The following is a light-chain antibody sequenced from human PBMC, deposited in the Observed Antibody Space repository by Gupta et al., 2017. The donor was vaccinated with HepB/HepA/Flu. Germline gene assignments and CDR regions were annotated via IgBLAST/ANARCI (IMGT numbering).Light chain of an antibody. J-gene: IGKJ5*01. CDR3: QQRSNWPIT. CDR2: DAS. CDR1: QRVSSD. Sequence: DIVLTQSPATLSLSPGERATLSCRASQRVSSDLAWYQQKPGQAPRLLIYDASNRATGIPARFSGSGSGTDFTLTISSLETEDFAVYYCQQRSNWPITFGQGTRLEIK. V-gene: IGKV3-11*01.